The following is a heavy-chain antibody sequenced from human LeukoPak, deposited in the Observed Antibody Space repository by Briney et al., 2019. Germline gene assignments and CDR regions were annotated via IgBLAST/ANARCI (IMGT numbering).Heavy chain of an antibody. CDR1: GGSFSGYY. V-gene: IGHV4-34*01. CDR3: AKSRFGSGSYYTENWFDP. Sequence: SETLSLTCAVYGGSFSGYYWSWIRQPPGKGLEWIGEINHSGSTNYNPSLKSRVTILVDTSKNQFSLKLSSVTAADTAVYYCAKSRFGSGSYYTENWFDPWGQGTLVTVSS. J-gene: IGHJ5*02. CDR2: INHSGST. D-gene: IGHD3-10*01.